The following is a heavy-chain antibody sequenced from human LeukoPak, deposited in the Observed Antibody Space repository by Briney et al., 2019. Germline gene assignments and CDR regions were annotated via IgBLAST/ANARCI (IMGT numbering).Heavy chain of an antibody. J-gene: IGHJ5*02. CDR1: GVSFSGYY. CDR2: INHSGST. D-gene: IGHD3-10*01. CDR3: ARGSRLVRGVHNWFDP. Sequence: PSETLSLTCAVYGVSFSGYYWSWIRQPPGKGLEWIGEINHSGSTNYNPSLKSRVTISVDTSKNQFSLKLSSVTAADTAVYYCARGSRLVRGVHNWFDPWGQGTLVTVSS. V-gene: IGHV4-34*01.